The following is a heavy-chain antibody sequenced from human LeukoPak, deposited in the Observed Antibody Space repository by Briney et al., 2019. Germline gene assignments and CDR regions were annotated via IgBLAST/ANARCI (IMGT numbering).Heavy chain of an antibody. CDR1: GYTFTSYD. D-gene: IGHD6-19*01. Sequence: ASVNVSCKASGYTFTSYDINWVRQATGQGREWMGWMNPNSGNTGYAQKFQGRVTMTRNTSISTTYMELSSLRSEDTAVYYCARGKQWLVRRIYNWFDPWGQGTLVTVSS. J-gene: IGHJ5*02. CDR2: MNPNSGNT. CDR3: ARGKQWLVRRIYNWFDP. V-gene: IGHV1-8*01.